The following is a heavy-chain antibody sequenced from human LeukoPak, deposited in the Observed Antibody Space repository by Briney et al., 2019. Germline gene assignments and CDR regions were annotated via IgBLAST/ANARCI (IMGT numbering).Heavy chain of an antibody. CDR3: ARGYSSSWQGLLDP. J-gene: IGHJ5*02. CDR1: GFTVSSNY. CDR2: IYGGGST. V-gene: IGHV3-53*01. Sequence: GGSLRLSCAASGFTVSSNYMSWVRQAPGKGLEWVSVIYGGGSTYYADSVKGRFTISRDNSKNTLYLQMNSLRAEDTAVYYCARGYSSSWQGLLDPWGQGTLVTVSS. D-gene: IGHD6-13*01.